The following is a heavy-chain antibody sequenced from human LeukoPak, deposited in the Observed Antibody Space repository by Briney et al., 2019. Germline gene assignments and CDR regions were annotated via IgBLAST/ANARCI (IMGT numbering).Heavy chain of an antibody. CDR2: IYYSGST. V-gene: IGHV4-59*08. J-gene: IGHJ4*02. Sequence: SETLSLTCTVSGGSISSYYWSWIRQPPGKGLEWIGYIYYSGSTNYNPSLKSRVTISVDTSKNQFSLKLSSVTAADTAVYYCARVPGRTSYYFDYWGQGTLVTVSS. CDR3: ARVPGRTSYYFDY. CDR1: GGSISSYY. D-gene: IGHD1-26*01.